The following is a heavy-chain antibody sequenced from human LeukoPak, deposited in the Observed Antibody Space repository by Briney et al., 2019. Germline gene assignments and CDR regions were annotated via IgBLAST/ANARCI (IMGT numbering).Heavy chain of an antibody. Sequence: GGSLRLSCAASGFTFSSYAMSWVRQTPGKGLEWVSAISGSRGSTYYTDSVKGRFTISRDNSKNTLYLQMNSLRAEDTAVYYCAKFDAEYTGSYSYYYYMDVWGKGTTVTVSS. D-gene: IGHD1-26*01. CDR1: GFTFSSYA. J-gene: IGHJ6*03. CDR3: AKFDAEYTGSYSYYYYMDV. CDR2: ISGSRGST. V-gene: IGHV3-23*01.